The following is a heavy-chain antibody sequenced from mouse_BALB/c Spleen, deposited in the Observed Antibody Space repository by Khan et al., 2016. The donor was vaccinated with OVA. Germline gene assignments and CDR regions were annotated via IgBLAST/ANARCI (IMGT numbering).Heavy chain of an antibody. CDR3: ARGWYSVFAY. CDR1: GYTFTDYV. Sequence: QVQLKQSGPELVKPGASVKMSCKASGYTFTDYVINWVKQRTGQGLEWIGDIYPGSGSTYYNEKFKGKAKLTADKSSNTAYMQLSSLTFEDSAVYFCARGWYSVFAYWGQGTLVTVSA. CDR2: IYPGSGST. J-gene: IGHJ3*01. V-gene: IGHV1-77*01. D-gene: IGHD1-1*02.